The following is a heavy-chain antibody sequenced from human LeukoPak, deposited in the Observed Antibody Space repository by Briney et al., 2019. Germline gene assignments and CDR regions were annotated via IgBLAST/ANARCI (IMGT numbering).Heavy chain of an antibody. V-gene: IGHV1-18*01. J-gene: IGHJ4*02. CDR1: GYTFTSYG. CDR3: ARDSSVLQYFDWLLSEYYFDY. CDR2: ISAYNGNT. D-gene: IGHD3-9*01. Sequence: ASVKVSCKASGYTFTSYGISWVRQAPGQGLEWMGWISAYNGNTNYAQKLQGRVTMTTDTSTSTAHMELRSLRSDDTAVYYCARDSSVLQYFDWLLSEYYFDYWGQGTLVTVSS.